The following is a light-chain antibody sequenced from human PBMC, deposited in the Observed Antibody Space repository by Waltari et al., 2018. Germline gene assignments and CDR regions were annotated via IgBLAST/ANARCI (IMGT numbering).Light chain of an antibody. CDR1: SSNVVTYNL. J-gene: IGLJ3*02. V-gene: IGLV2-23*01. Sequence: QSPLTHPPSVSGSPGQSLTLSCTGSSSNVVTYNLFPRYPQHPGKAPQLMIYEDYKRPSGVSNRFSGSKSGNTASLTISGLQAEDEADYYCCSYVSGDTWVFGGGTELAVL. CDR2: EDY. CDR3: CSYVSGDTWV.